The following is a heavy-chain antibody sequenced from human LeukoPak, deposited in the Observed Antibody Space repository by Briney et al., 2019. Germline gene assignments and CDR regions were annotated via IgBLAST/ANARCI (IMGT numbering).Heavy chain of an antibody. CDR1: GFTFTTYW. CDR2: INSDGSIT. J-gene: IGHJ4*02. V-gene: IGHV3-74*01. D-gene: IGHD6-19*01. CDR3: AKEGSKQWLAIRYYFDY. Sequence: GGSLRLSCAASGFTFTTYWMHWVRQAPGKGLVWVSHINSDGSITSYADSVKGRFTISRDNAKNTLYLQMNSLRAEDTAVYYCAKEGSKQWLAIRYYFDYWGQGTLVTVSS.